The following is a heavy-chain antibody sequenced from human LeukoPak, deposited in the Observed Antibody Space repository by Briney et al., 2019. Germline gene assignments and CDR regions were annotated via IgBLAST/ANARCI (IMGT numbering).Heavy chain of an antibody. CDR3: ARAGYYGSGSYYNGNHWYFDL. CDR1: GGTFSSYA. CDR2: IIPIFGTA. V-gene: IGHV1-69*13. D-gene: IGHD3-10*01. J-gene: IGHJ2*01. Sequence: ASVKVSCKASGGTFSSYAISWVRQAPGQGLERMGGIIPIFGTANYAQKFQGRVTITADESTSTAYMELSSLRSEDTAVYYCARAGYYGSGSYYNGNHWYFDLWGRGTLVTVSS.